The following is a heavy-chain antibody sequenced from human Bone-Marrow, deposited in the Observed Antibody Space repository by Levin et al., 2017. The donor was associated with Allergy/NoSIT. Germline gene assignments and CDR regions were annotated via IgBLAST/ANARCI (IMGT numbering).Heavy chain of an antibody. CDR2: ISSSSSYI. Sequence: GGSLRLSCAASGFTFSSYSMNWVRQAPGKGLEWVSSISSSSSYIYYADSVKGRFTISRDNAKNSLYLQMNSLRAEDTAVYYCARDFDLYYYGSGRDYDTYYFDYWGQGTLVTVSS. D-gene: IGHD3-10*01. V-gene: IGHV3-21*01. CDR1: GFTFSSYS. CDR3: ARDFDLYYYGSGRDYDTYYFDY. J-gene: IGHJ4*02.